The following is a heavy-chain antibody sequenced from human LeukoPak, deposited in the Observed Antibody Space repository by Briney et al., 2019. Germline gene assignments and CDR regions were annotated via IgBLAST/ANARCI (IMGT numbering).Heavy chain of an antibody. Sequence: GGSLRLSCAASGFRFSDFTMTWVRQAPGKGPEWVSAIGGRGGSTYYADSLGGRFTISRDNSKDMLYLQMNSLKVEDTATYYCGKEGGAWGQGTKVTVSS. CDR2: IGGRGGST. V-gene: IGHV3-23*01. D-gene: IGHD3-16*01. CDR3: GKEGGA. CDR1: GFRFSDFT. J-gene: IGHJ5*02.